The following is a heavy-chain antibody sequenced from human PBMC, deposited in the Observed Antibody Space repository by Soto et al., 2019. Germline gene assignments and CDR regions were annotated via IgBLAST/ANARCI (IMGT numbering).Heavy chain of an antibody. CDR1: GCSFSSGSYC. D-gene: IGHD4-17*01. CDR3: AVAMTTVTTYDY. V-gene: IGHV4-31*03. J-gene: IGHJ4*02. CDR2: IYYSGST. Sequence: QVQLQESGPGLVKPSQTLSLTCTVSGCSFSSGSYCWSWIRQHPGKGLEWIGYIYYSGSTYFNQSLTRRVTMSAETSKNQFSLTLRSVTAADTAVYYCAVAMTTVTTYDYWGQGTLVSASP.